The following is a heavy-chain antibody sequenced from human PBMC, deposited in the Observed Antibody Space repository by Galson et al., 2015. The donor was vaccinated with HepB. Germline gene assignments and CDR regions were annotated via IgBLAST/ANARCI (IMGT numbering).Heavy chain of an antibody. Sequence: CKASGFTFTSSAMQWVRQARGQRLEWIGWIVVGSGNTNYAQKFQERVTITRDMSTSTAYMELSSLRSEDTAVYYCAAVSPYGSGSSDYWGQGTLVTVSS. CDR1: GFTFTSSA. V-gene: IGHV1-58*02. CDR2: IVVGSGNT. J-gene: IGHJ4*02. D-gene: IGHD3-10*01. CDR3: AAVSPYGSGSSDY.